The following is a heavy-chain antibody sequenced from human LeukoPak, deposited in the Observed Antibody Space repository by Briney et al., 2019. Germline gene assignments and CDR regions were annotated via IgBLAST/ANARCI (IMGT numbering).Heavy chain of an antibody. D-gene: IGHD2-2*01. CDR2: ISADAAVT. CDR1: GFSFSVSV. CDR3: AKVGYCSNNCFRTHDY. V-gene: IGHV3-23*01. Sequence: GGSLTLSCVASGFSFSVSVMSWVRQAPGKGLEWVSAISADAAVTYYAASVKGRFTISRDNSKNTVYLQMNSLRAEDTATYYCAKVGYCSNNCFRTHDYWGQGALVTVSS. J-gene: IGHJ4*02.